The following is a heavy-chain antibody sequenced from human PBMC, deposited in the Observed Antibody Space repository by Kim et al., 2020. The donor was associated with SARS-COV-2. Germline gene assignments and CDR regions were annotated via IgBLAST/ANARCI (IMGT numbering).Heavy chain of an antibody. CDR3: ARQRNSSSLYGYYYYGMDV. Sequence: SETLSLTCTVSGGSISSSSYYWGGIRQPPGKGLEWIGSIYYSGSTYYNPSLKSRVTISVDTSKNQFSLKLSSVTAADTAVYYCARQRNSSSLYGYYYYGMDVWGQGTTVTVSS. CDR1: GGSISSSSYY. CDR2: IYYSGST. J-gene: IGHJ6*02. D-gene: IGHD6-13*01. V-gene: IGHV4-39*01.